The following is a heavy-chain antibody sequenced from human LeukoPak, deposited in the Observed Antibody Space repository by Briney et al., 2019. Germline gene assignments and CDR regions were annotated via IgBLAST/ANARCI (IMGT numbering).Heavy chain of an antibody. D-gene: IGHD4-17*01. Sequence: ASVKVSCKASGYTFSSYGISWVRQAPGQGLEWMGWISGYDGNTKCAQKLQGRVSLTTDSSTSTVYMELRSLRSDDTAVYYCARDDYGEPGWFDPWGQGTLVTVSS. V-gene: IGHV1-18*01. J-gene: IGHJ5*02. CDR2: ISGYDGNT. CDR1: GYTFSSYG. CDR3: ARDDYGEPGWFDP.